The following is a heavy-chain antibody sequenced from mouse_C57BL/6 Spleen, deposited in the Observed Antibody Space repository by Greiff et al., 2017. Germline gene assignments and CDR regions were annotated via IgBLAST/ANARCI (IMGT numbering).Heavy chain of an antibody. CDR3: ARSGRNSLAY. CDR2: IDPSDSYT. Sequence: QVQLQQPGAELVMPGASVKLSCKASGYTFTSYWMHWVKQRPGQGLEWIGEIDPSDSYTNYNQKFKGKSTLTVDKSSSTAYMQLSSLTSADSAVYYCARSGRNSLAYWGQGTPLTVSS. J-gene: IGHJ2*01. CDR1: GYTFTSYW. D-gene: IGHD2-1*01. V-gene: IGHV1-69*01.